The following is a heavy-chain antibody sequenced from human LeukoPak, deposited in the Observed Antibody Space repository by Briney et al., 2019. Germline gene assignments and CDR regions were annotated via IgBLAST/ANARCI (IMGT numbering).Heavy chain of an antibody. CDR3: ARDEVGASRTTGYYYYMDV. CDR2: LKHDGSEK. Sequence: GGSLRLSCAASGFTFSRYWMTWVRQAPGKGLEWVASLKHDGSEKYYVDSVKGRFTISRDNAKNSLYLQMNSLRAEDTAVYYCARDEVGASRTTGYYYYMDVWGKGTTVTVSS. V-gene: IGHV3-7*01. CDR1: GFTFSRYW. D-gene: IGHD1-26*01. J-gene: IGHJ6*03.